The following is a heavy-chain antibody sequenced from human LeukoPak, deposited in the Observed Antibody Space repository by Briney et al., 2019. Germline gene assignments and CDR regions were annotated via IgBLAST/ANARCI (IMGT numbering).Heavy chain of an antibody. CDR2: ILTTGGAT. CDR3: ANRQSHYFDY. D-gene: IGHD6-6*01. V-gene: IGHV3-23*01. J-gene: IGHJ4*02. Sequence: GGSLRLSCAASGFTFSSYATSWVRQAPGKGLEWVSLILTTGGATYYADSVKGRFTVSRDYSKNTLYLQMNSLRAEDTAVYYCANRQSHYFDYWGQGTLVTVSS. CDR1: GFTFSSYA.